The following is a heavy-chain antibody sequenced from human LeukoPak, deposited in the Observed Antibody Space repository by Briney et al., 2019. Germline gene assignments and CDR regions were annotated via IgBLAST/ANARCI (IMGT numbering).Heavy chain of an antibody. J-gene: IGHJ3*02. D-gene: IGHD3-16*01. Sequence: GGSLRLSCAASGFTFSDHYMSWIRQAPGKGLEWVSVIYSGGSTYYADSVKGRFTISRDNSKNTLYLQMNSLRAEDTAVYYCARALTGGAFDIWGQGTMFTVSS. CDR3: ARALTGGAFDI. CDR2: IYSGGST. CDR1: GFTFSDHY. V-gene: IGHV3-66*01.